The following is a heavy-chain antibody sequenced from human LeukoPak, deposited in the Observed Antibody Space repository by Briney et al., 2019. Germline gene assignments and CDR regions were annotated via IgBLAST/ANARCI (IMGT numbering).Heavy chain of an antibody. Sequence: GASVKVSCKASGYTFTGYYMHWVRQAPGQGLEWMGWINPNSGGTNYAQKFQGRVTMTRDTSISTAYMELSRLRSDDTAVYYCAREDCYDSSGHDYWGQGTLVTVSS. V-gene: IGHV1-2*02. CDR1: GYTFTGYY. CDR2: INPNSGGT. CDR3: AREDCYDSSGHDY. J-gene: IGHJ4*02. D-gene: IGHD3-22*01.